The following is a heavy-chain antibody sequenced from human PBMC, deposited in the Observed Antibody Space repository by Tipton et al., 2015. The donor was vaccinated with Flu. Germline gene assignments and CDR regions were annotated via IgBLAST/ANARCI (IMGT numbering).Heavy chain of an antibody. CDR3: ARDRGWPAALDY. Sequence: TLSLTCTVSDDSVNYYYWNWIRQSPGKGLEWIGFSFYCGSTAYNPSLKSRATISVDKSRNQFSLNLKSVTAADTAVYYCARDRGWPAALDYWSQGILVTVSS. D-gene: IGHD3-10*01. CDR1: DDSVNYYY. CDR2: SFYCGST. J-gene: IGHJ4*02. V-gene: IGHV4-59*02.